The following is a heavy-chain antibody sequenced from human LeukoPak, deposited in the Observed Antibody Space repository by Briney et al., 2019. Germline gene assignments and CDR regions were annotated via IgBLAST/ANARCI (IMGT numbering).Heavy chain of an antibody. D-gene: IGHD3-22*01. J-gene: IGHJ4*02. Sequence: SVKVSCKASGGTFSSYTISWVRQAPGQGLEWMGRIIPILGIANYAQKFQGRVTITAGKSTSTAYMELSSLRSEDTAVYYCARDLSLYDSSGYLFDYWGQGTLVTVSS. V-gene: IGHV1-69*04. CDR3: ARDLSLYDSSGYLFDY. CDR2: IIPILGIA. CDR1: GGTFSSYT.